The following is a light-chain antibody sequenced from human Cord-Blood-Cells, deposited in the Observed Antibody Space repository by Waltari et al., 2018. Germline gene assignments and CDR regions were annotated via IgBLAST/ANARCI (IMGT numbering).Light chain of an antibody. J-gene: IGLJ2*01. V-gene: IGLV2-23*01. CDR2: EGS. Sequence: QSALTHPASVSGSPGQSITTSSTGTSRDVGSYNLFSWYQQHPGKAPKLMIYEGSKRPSGVSNRFSGYKSGNTASLTISGLQAEDEADYYCCSYAGSSTYVVFGGGTKLTVL. CDR3: CSYAGSSTYVV. CDR1: SRDVGSYNL.